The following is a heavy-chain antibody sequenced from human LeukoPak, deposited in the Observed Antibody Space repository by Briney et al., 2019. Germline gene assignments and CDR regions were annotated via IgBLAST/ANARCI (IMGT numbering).Heavy chain of an antibody. D-gene: IGHD2-21*02. CDR1: GGTFSSYA. CDR2: IIPIFGTA. J-gene: IGHJ4*02. V-gene: IGHV1-69*05. CDR3: ARVLAYCGGDCAYFDY. Sequence: SVKVSCKASGGTFSSYAISWVRQAPGQGLEWMGRIIPIFGTANYAQKFQGRVTITTDESTSAAYMELSSLRSEDTAVYYCARVLAYCGGDCAYFDYWGQGTLVTVSS.